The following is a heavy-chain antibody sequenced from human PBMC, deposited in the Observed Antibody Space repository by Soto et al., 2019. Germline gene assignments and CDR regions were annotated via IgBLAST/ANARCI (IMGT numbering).Heavy chain of an antibody. CDR3: ERGDSEVSSVFDY. CDR1: GGPFPKGGYY. V-gene: IGHV4-31*03. CDR2: THYGGDT. D-gene: IGHD3-16*01. J-gene: IGHJ4*02. Sequence: SETGSLAGTVCGGPFPKGGYYWSWIRQEPGEGVEWIGYTHYGGDTSCNPSLRSRGTISTDTYKTQFSLRLRSVTFADTVVYYCERGDSEVSSVFDYWGQGMLIPVS.